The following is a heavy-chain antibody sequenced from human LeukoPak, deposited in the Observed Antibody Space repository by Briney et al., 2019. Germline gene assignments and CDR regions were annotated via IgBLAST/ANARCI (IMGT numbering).Heavy chain of an antibody. D-gene: IGHD3-3*01. V-gene: IGHV4-61*02. J-gene: IGHJ4*02. CDR1: GGSISSGSYY. CDR2: IYTSGST. CDR3: ARHGVGITIFGVVADPIDY. Sequence: SETLSLTCTVSGGSISSGSYYWSWIRQPAGKGLEWIGRIYTSGSTNYNPSLKSRVTISVDTSKNQFSLKLSPVTAADTAVYYCARHGVGITIFGVVADPIDYWGQGTLVTVSS.